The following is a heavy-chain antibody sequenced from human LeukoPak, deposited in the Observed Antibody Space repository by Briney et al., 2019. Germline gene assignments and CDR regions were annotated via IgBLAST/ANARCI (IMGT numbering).Heavy chain of an antibody. CDR2: INSDGSST. CDR3: ATRYTPSITIFGVVTFGAFDI. D-gene: IGHD3-3*01. CDR1: GFTFSSYW. V-gene: IGHV3-74*01. Sequence: GGSLRLSCAASGFTFSSYWMHWVRQAPGKGLVWVSRINSDGSSTSYADSVKGRFTISRDNAKNSLYLQMNSLRAEDTAVYYCATRYTPSITIFGVVTFGAFDIWGQGTMVTVSS. J-gene: IGHJ3*02.